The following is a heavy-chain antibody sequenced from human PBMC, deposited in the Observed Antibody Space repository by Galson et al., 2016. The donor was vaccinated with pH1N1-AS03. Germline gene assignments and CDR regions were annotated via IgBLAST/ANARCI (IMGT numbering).Heavy chain of an antibody. J-gene: IGHJ6*02. CDR2: INESGDT. CDR1: GGSFSSYY. V-gene: IGHV4-34*01. D-gene: IGHD2-2*01. CDR3: ARGPYCSSPTSSGYGYYYYGLDV. Sequence: LSLTCVMSGGSFSSYYWSWVRQPPGKGLEWIGEINESGDTNYNPSLKSRVTISVDTSKRQFSLNLTSVTAADSAVYSRARGPYCSSPTSSGYGYYYYGLDVWGQGTTVIVAS.